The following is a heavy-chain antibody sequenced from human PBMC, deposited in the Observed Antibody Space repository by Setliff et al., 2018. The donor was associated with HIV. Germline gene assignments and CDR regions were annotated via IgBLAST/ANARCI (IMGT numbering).Heavy chain of an antibody. V-gene: IGHV4-4*08. J-gene: IGHJ5*02. CDR3: ARDFKRYNSPCRFDP. D-gene: IGHD5-12*01. CDR1: GASITSHY. CDR2: IYSTGST. Sequence: SETLSLTCTVSGASITSHYWSWIRQSPGRELEWLGYIYSTGSTTYNPSLQSRVAISMDTSKNQYSLKLNSVTAAYTAVYYCARDFKRYNSPCRFDPWGPGTLVTVSS.